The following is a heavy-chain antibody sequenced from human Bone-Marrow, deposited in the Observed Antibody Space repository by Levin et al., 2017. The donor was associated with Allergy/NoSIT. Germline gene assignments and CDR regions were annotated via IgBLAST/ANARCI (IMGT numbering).Heavy chain of an antibody. CDR3: ARDRGPYSSTWGLYDHYYFMDV. J-gene: IGHJ6*03. Sequence: TLSLTCAVSGGSFSPYYWSWIRQPPGKGLEWIGYVTASGGTYYNPSLKSRGTMSVVTSQNQLSLKLISVTAADTATYYWARDRGPYSSTWGLYDHYYFMDVWGRGTTVTVSS. D-gene: IGHD6-19*01. V-gene: IGHV4-59*01. CDR1: GGSFSPYY. CDR2: VTASGGT.